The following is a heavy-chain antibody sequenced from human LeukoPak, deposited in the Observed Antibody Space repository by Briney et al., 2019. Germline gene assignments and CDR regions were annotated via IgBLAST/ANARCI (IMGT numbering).Heavy chain of an antibody. V-gene: IGHV1-2*02. D-gene: IGHD3-10*01. CDR2: INPNSGGT. J-gene: IGHJ4*02. CDR1: GSPFTGYY. Sequence: GASLQISCKASGSPFTGYYMHWVRQAPGQGLEWMGWINPNSGGTNYAQKFQGRVTMTRDTSISTAYMELSRLRSDDTAVYYCARVYGSGSGDYWGQGTLVTVSS. CDR3: ARVYGSGSGDY.